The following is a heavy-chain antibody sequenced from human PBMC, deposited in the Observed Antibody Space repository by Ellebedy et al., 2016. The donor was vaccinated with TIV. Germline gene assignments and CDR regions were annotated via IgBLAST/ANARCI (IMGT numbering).Heavy chain of an antibody. CDR3: ARRIAVAGREYDY. CDR2: MCPADSDT. V-gene: IGHV5-51*01. Sequence: PGGSLRLSCKGSGYSFATYWISWVRQMPGKGLEWMGIMCPADSDTRYSPSFQGHVTFSADKSISTAYLQWSSLTASDTAMYYCARRIAVAGREYDYWGQGTLVTVSS. J-gene: IGHJ4*02. CDR1: GYSFATYW. D-gene: IGHD6-19*01.